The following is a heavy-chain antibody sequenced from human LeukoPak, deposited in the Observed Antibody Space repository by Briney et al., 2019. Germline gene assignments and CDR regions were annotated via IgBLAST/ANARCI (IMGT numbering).Heavy chain of an antibody. D-gene: IGHD2-21*02. CDR3: AKDGLPGLYCGGDCYNNWFDP. CDR1: GFTFDDYA. Sequence: GGSLRLSCAASGFTFDDYAMHWVRQAPGKGLEWVSGISWNSGSIGYADSVKGRFTISRDNAKNSLYLQMNSLRAEDTALYYYAKDGLPGLYCGGDCYNNWFDPWGQGTLVTVSS. CDR2: ISWNSGSI. V-gene: IGHV3-9*01. J-gene: IGHJ5*02.